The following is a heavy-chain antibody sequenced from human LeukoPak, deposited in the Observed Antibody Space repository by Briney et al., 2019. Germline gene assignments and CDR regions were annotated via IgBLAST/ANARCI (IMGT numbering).Heavy chain of an antibody. J-gene: IGHJ6*02. D-gene: IGHD6-13*01. CDR3: ARGSSAYSSSWYYYYGMDV. CDR1: GGSISSGGYS. CDR2: IYYSGNT. Sequence: SETLSLTCAVSGGSISSGGYSWGWIRQPPGKGLEWIGSIYYSGNTYYNPSPKSRVTISVDTSKNQFSLKLSSVTAADTAVYYCARGSSAYSSSWYYYYGMDVWGQGTTVTVSS. V-gene: IGHV4-39*01.